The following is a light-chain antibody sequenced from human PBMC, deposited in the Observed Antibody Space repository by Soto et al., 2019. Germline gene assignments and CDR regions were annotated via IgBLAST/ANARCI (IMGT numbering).Light chain of an antibody. CDR3: TSYTSNTAVV. J-gene: IGLJ2*01. V-gene: IGLV2-14*01. Sequence: QSALTQPASVSGSPGQWITLSRTGTSSDVGGYNYVSWYQQHPGKAPKLMIYEVSNRPSGVSNRFSGSKSGNTASLTISGLQAEDEADYYCTSYTSNTAVVFGGGTKVTVL. CDR2: EVS. CDR1: SSDVGGYNY.